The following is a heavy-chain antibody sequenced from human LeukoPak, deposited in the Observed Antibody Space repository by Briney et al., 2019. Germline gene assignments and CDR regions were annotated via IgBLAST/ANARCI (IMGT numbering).Heavy chain of an antibody. V-gene: IGHV1-2*06. CDR1: GTPLTAAN. J-gene: IGHJ4*02. CDR2: INPNSGGT. D-gene: IGHD5-24*01. Sequence: GASVKVSCKVVGTPLTAANWPWGGRAPGQGLDWWGRINPNSGGTNYAQKFQGRVTMTRDTSISTAYMELSRLRSDDTAVYYCARGDGYLIPGFDYWGQGTLVTVSS. CDR3: ARGDGYLIPGFDY.